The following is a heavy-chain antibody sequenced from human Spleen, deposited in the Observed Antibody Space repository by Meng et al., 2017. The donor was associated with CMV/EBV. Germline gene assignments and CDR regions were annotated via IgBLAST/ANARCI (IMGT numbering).Heavy chain of an antibody. V-gene: IGHV1-69*05. CDR3: ARVEYSSSSDYYYYGMDV. J-gene: IGHJ6*02. Sequence: SVKVSCKASGGTFSSYAISWVRQAPGQGLEWMGGVIPIFGTANYAQKFQGRVTITTDESTSTAYMELSSLRSEDTAVYYCARVEYSSSSDYYYYGMDVWGHGTLVTVSS. CDR1: GGTFSSYA. D-gene: IGHD6-6*01. CDR2: VIPIFGTA.